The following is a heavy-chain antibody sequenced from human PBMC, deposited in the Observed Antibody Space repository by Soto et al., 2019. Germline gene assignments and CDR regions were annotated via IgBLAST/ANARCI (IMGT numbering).Heavy chain of an antibody. Sequence: QVQLVQSGAEVKKPGASVKVSCKASGYTFTSYGISWVRQAPGQGLEWMGWISTYNGNTNYAQKLQGRVTMTTDTSSSTAYMELRSLRSDDTAVYYCARDREYNWNYNWFDPWGQGTQVTVSS. D-gene: IGHD1-7*01. CDR2: ISTYNGNT. CDR1: GYTFTSYG. CDR3: ARDREYNWNYNWFDP. J-gene: IGHJ5*02. V-gene: IGHV1-18*01.